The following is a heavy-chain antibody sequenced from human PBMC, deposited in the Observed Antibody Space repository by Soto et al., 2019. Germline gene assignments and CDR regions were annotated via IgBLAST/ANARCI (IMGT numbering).Heavy chain of an antibody. CDR2: IPNDGHYQ. CDR3: ARDDIYLDTALDM. V-gene: IGHV3-33*01. J-gene: IGHJ3*01. CDR1: RFTFSAYG. D-gene: IGHD5-18*01. Sequence: QVELVESGGGVVQPGRSLTLSCVASRFTFSAYGMHWVRQAPGKGLEWVAVIPNDGHYQAYADSVRGRSTTSIDNSKNTLYLQMNSLTGDATAIYSCARDDIYLDTALDMWGQGTLVTVSS.